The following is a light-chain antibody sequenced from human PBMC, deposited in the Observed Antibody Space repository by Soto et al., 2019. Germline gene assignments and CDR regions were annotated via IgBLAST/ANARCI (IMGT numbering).Light chain of an antibody. V-gene: IGKV1-5*01. CDR3: QQYTENSGT. Sequence: TPITQSHYTLPASLVDRVTINCRASQRMTSWLAWYQQKPGKAPKVLIYDASSLESGVPSRFSGSESGTEFTLTISSLQPDDIATYYCQQYTENSGTFGQGTEVDIK. J-gene: IGKJ1*01. CDR2: DAS. CDR1: QRMTSW.